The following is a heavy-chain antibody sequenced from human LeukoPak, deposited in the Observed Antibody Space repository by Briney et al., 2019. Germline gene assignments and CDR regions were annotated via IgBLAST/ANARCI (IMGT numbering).Heavy chain of an antibody. D-gene: IGHD3-22*01. V-gene: IGHV4-30-4*08. CDR1: SGSISSHY. Sequence: SETLSLTCTVSSGSISSHYWSWIRQPPGKGLEWIGYIYYSGSTYYNPSLKSRVTISVDTSNNLFSLKLSSVTAADTAVYYCARTDSSGYYGAYWGQGTLVTVSS. CDR2: IYYSGST. J-gene: IGHJ4*02. CDR3: ARTDSSGYYGAY.